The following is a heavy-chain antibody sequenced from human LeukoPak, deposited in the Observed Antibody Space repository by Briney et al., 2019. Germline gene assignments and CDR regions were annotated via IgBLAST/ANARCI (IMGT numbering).Heavy chain of an antibody. CDR3: ARVCVSVPYSFECGFDY. J-gene: IGHJ4*02. CDR2: IIPIFGTA. V-gene: IGHV1-69*13. CDR1: GGTFSSYA. Sequence: SVKVSCKASGGTFSSYAISWVRQAPGQGLEWMGGIIPIFGTANYAQKFQGRVTITADESTSTAYMELSSLRSEDTAVYYCARVCVSVPYSFECGFDYWGQGTLVTVSS. D-gene: IGHD1-26*01.